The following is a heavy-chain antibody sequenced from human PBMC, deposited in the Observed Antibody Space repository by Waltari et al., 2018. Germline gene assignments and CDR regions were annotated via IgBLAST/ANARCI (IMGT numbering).Heavy chain of an antibody. J-gene: IGHJ4*02. CDR3: ARASISRDTGNTFDS. CDR1: GFTFSSFW. D-gene: IGHD5-18*01. Sequence: EVHLVESGGGLVRPGGSLRLSCAASGFTFSSFWMHWVRQAPGTGPQWVARISGHGAGTQYADSVRGRFTISRDNANNMVYLQMNSLSDDDTATYFCARASISRDTGNTFDSWGQGNLVTVSS. V-gene: IGHV3-74*03. CDR2: ISGHGAGT.